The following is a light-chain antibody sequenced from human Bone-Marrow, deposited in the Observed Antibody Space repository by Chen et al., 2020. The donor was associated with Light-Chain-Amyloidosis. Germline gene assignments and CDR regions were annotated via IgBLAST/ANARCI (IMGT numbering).Light chain of an antibody. Sequence: SYELTQPPSVSVSPGQTARNTCSGDDLPTKYAYWYQQQPGQAPELVIHRDTERPSGISDRFAGSSEGTTATLTIRGVQAEDEAAYHGQSAESSGPYEVIFGGGTKLTVL. V-gene: IGLV3-25*03. J-gene: IGLJ2*01. CDR3: QSAESSGPYEVI. CDR2: RDT. CDR1: DLPTKY.